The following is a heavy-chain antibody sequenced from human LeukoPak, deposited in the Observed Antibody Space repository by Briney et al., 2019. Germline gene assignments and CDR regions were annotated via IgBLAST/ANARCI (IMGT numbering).Heavy chain of an antibody. CDR3: ARAEMATITYPDY. D-gene: IGHD5-24*01. V-gene: IGHV3-21*01. J-gene: IGHJ4*02. CDR1: GFTFSSYS. Sequence: GGSLRLSCAAFGFTFSSYSMNWVRQAPGTGLEWVSSITSSSSHVYYADSVKGRFTISRDNAKNSLYLQMNSLRAEDTAVYYCARAEMATITYPDYWGQGTPVTVSS. CDR2: ITSSSSHV.